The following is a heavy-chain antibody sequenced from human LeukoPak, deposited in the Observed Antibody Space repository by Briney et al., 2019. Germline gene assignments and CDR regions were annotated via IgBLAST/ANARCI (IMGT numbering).Heavy chain of an antibody. J-gene: IGHJ4*02. Sequence: SETLSLTCSVSGGSVRSDYWNWIRQPAGKGLEWIGRIQSSGTTNYNPSLKSRLTISVDTSKNQFSLKLSSVTAADTAVYYCARDSGSGWYGQWGQGTLVTVSS. CDR3: ARDSGSGWYGQ. V-gene: IGHV4-4*07. CDR2: IQSSGTT. D-gene: IGHD6-19*01. CDR1: GGSVRSDY.